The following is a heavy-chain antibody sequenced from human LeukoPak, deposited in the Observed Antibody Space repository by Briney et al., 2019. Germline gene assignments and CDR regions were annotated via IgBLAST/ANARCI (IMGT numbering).Heavy chain of an antibody. D-gene: IGHD4-17*01. V-gene: IGHV1-69*13. J-gene: IGHJ6*03. CDR2: IIPIFGTA. Sequence: SVKVSCKASGGTFSSYAISWVRQAPGQGLEWMGGIIPIFGTANYAQKFQGRVTITADESTSTAYMELSSLRSEDTAVYYCARSYGDYIGYYYYMDVWGKGTTVTISS. CDR3: ARSYGDYIGYYYYMDV. CDR1: GGTFSSYA.